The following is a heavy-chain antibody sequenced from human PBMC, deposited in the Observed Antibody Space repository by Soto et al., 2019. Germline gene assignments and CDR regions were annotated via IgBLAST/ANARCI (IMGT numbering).Heavy chain of an antibody. Sequence: EVPLLESGGGLVQPGGSLRLSCTASGFTFNDYAMTWVRQAPGKGLEWVSDIGGPGDSPHYADAVQGRFIISRANSKNTLFLQMNSLRVEDTAVYYCARMDSWGFGWARPFDYWGQGTLVTVSS. D-gene: IGHD6-19*01. CDR3: ARMDSWGFGWARPFDY. J-gene: IGHJ4*02. CDR1: GFTFNDYA. V-gene: IGHV3-23*01. CDR2: IGGPGDSP.